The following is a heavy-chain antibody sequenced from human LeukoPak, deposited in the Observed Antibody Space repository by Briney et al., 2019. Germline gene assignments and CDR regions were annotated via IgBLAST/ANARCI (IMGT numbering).Heavy chain of an antibody. Sequence: GGSLRLSCAASGFAFSDYYMIWIRQAPGKGLECVSYITNSGSTMYYADSVKGRFTISRDNAKNSLWLQMNSLRAEDTAVYYCARDLLRWKASDSFNYWGQGTLVTVS. CDR2: ITNSGSTM. CDR1: GFAFSDYY. V-gene: IGHV3-11*01. D-gene: IGHD1-1*01. J-gene: IGHJ4*02. CDR3: ARDLLRWKASDSFNY.